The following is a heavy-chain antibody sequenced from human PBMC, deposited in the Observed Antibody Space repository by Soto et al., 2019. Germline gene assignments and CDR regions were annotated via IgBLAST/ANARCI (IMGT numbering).Heavy chain of an antibody. CDR3: AAGGVYAIPDYYYYYGMDV. V-gene: IGHV1-2*02. CDR2: INPNSGGT. D-gene: IGHD2-8*01. J-gene: IGHJ6*02. CDR1: GYTFTGYY. Sequence: ASVKVSCKXSGYTFTGYYMHWVRQAPGQGLEWMGWINPNSGGTNYAQKFQGRVTMTRDTSISTAYMELSRLRSDDTAVYYCAAGGVYAIPDYYYYYGMDVWGQGTTVTVS.